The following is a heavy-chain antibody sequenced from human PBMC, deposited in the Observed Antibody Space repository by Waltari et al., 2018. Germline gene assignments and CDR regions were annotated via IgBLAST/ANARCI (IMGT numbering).Heavy chain of an antibody. V-gene: IGHV3-53*01. CDR2: IYSGGST. D-gene: IGHD6-6*01. Sequence: EVQLVESGGGLIQPGGSLRLSCADSGFTVSRNYMSWVPQAPGKGLEWVSVIYSGGSTYYADSVKGRFTISRDNSKNTLYLQMNSLRAEDTAVYYCASTYSSSSHYFDYWGQGTLVTVSS. J-gene: IGHJ4*02. CDR3: ASTYSSSSHYFDY. CDR1: GFTVSRNY.